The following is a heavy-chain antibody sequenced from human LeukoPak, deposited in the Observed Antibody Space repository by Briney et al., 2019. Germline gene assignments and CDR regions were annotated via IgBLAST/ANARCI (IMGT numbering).Heavy chain of an antibody. CDR3: ARGASSSGTYYYYAMDV. CDR1: GFTFSSYA. CDR2: ISYDGSNK. Sequence: PGGSLRLSCAAFGFTFSSYAMHWVRRAPGKGLQWVAVISYDGSNKYYADSVKGRFTISRDNSKNTLYLQMNSLRAEDTAVYYCARGASSSGTYYYYAMDVWGQGTTVTVSS. D-gene: IGHD6-6*01. J-gene: IGHJ6*02. V-gene: IGHV3-30-3*01.